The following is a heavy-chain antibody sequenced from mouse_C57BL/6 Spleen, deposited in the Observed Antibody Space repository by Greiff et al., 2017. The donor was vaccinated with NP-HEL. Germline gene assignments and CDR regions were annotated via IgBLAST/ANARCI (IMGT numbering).Heavy chain of an antibody. CDR3: ARPGTDWYFDV. Sequence: VQLQQSGAELVKPGASVKLSCKASGYTFTSYWMHWVKQRPGQGLEWIGMIHPNSGSTNYNEKFKSKATLTVDKSSSTAYMQLSSLTSEDSAGYYCARPGTDWYFDVWGTGTTVTVSS. CDR2: IHPNSGST. CDR1: GYTFTSYW. J-gene: IGHJ1*03. D-gene: IGHD4-1*01. V-gene: IGHV1-64*01.